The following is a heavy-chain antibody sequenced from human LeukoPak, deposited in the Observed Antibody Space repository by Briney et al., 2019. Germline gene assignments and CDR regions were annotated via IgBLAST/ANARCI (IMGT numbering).Heavy chain of an antibody. CDR2: IYYSGST. CDR1: GGSFSGYY. J-gene: IGHJ4*02. CDR3: ARQESDVLLWFGELLPYDY. D-gene: IGHD3-10*01. Sequence: SETLSLTCAVYGGSFSGYYWGWIRQPPGKGLEWIGSIYYSGSTYYNPSLKSRVTISVDTSKNQFSLKLSSVTAADTAVYYCARQESDVLLWFGELLPYDYWGQGTLVTVSS. V-gene: IGHV4-39*01.